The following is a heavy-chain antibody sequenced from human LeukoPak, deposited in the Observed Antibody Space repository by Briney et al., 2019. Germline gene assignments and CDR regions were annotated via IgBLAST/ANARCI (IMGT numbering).Heavy chain of an antibody. J-gene: IGHJ6*03. CDR3: ASSTSHYYYYYMDV. Sequence: KPSETLSLTCTVSGGSISSSSYYWGWIRQPPGKGLGWIGSIYYSGSTYYNPSLKSRVTISVDTSKNQFSMKLSSVTAADTAVYYCASSTSHYYYYYMDVWGKGTTVTVS. V-gene: IGHV4-39*07. CDR2: IYYSGST. D-gene: IGHD2-2*01. CDR1: GGSISSSSYY.